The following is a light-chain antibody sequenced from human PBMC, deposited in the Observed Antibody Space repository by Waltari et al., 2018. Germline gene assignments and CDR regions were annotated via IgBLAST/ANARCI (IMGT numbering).Light chain of an antibody. CDR3: SSYISSSTLEL. CDR2: DVS. Sequence: QSALTQPVSVSGSPGQSLTISCPGTSSDVGANTYVSWYQQHPGKAPKLMIFDVSNRPSGVSNRFSGSKSGNTASLTISGLQAEDEADYYCSSYISSSTLELFGGGTSLTVL. V-gene: IGLV2-14*03. CDR1: SSDVGANTY. J-gene: IGLJ2*01.